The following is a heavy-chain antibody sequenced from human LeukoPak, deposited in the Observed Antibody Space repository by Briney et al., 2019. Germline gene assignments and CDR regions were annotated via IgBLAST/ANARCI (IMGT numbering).Heavy chain of an antibody. V-gene: IGHV5-10-1*01. CDR3: ARQIRDFDY. CDR2: IDPSDSHT. CDR1: GYSFTSNW. Sequence: GESLKISCKGSGYSFTSNWITWVRQMPGKGLEWMGRIDPSDSHTSYSPSFQGHVTISADKSISTAYLQWSSLKASDTAMYFCARQIRDFDYWGQGTLVTVSS. J-gene: IGHJ4*02.